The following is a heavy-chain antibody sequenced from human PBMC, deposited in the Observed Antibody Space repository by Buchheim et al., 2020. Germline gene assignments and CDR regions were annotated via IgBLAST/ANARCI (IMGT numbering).Heavy chain of an antibody. D-gene: IGHD3-22*01. CDR1: GFTFSSYW. Sequence: EVQLVESGGGLVQPGGSLRLSCAASGFTFSSYWMSWVRQAPGKGLEWVANIKQDGSEKYYVDSVKGRFTISSDNAKNSLYLQMNSLRAEDTAVYYCARVQYYYDSSGYPKEVFDYWGQGTL. CDR3: ARVQYYYDSSGYPKEVFDY. J-gene: IGHJ4*02. CDR2: IKQDGSEK. V-gene: IGHV3-7*01.